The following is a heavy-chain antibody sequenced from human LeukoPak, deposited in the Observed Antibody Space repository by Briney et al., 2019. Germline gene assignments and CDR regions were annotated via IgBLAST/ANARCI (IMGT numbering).Heavy chain of an antibody. Sequence: PSETLSLTCAVYGGSFSGYYWSWIRQPPGKGLEWIGEINHSGSTNYNPSLKSRVTISVDTSKNQFSLKLSSVTAADTAVYYCARGAGGDIVVVPAATTELKYGKMYSYFDYWGQGTLVTVSS. CDR3: ARGAGGDIVVVPAATTELKYGKMYSYFDY. D-gene: IGHD2-2*01. CDR2: INHSGST. V-gene: IGHV4-34*01. CDR1: GGSFSGYY. J-gene: IGHJ4*02.